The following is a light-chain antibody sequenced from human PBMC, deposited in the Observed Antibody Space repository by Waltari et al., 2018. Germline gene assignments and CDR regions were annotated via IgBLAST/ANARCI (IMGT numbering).Light chain of an antibody. CDR2: EGS. Sequence: SALTLPPSQSGSPGQCLTFPCPRPCRDGAWDNGVFWYQQHPGKAPKLMIYEGSKRPSGVSNRFSGSKSGNTASLTISGLQAEDEADYYCCSYAGSSNWVFGGGTKLTVL. V-gene: IGLV2-23*01. CDR3: CSYAGSSNWV. CDR1: CRDGAWDNG. J-gene: IGLJ3*02.